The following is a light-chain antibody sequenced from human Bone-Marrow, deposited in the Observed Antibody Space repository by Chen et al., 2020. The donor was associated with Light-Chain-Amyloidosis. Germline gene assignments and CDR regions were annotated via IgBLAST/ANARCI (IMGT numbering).Light chain of an antibody. CDR3: SSYTSSSTRV. V-gene: IGLV2-14*01. CDR1: SSDIGDYNY. CDR2: DVS. Sequence: QSALTQPASVSGSPGQSITISCTGTSSDIGDYNYVSWYQQHPGKAPKLMIYDVSNRPSGVSARFSGSKSGVTASLTISGLQAEDEADYFCSSYTSSSTRVFGGGTKLTVL. J-gene: IGLJ3*02.